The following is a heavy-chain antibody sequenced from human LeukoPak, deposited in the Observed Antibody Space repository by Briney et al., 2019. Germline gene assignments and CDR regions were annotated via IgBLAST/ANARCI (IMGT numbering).Heavy chain of an antibody. CDR2: VSGSGGST. CDR1: GFAFSTYG. J-gene: IGHJ3*01. Sequence: GGSLRLSCAASGFAFSTYGMSWVRQAPGKGLEWVSGVSGSGGSTYYAASVKGRFTISRDNSKNTLDLQMNSLRAEDTAVYYCASDPIVPATLRLDAFNVWGHGTLVTVSS. CDR3: ASDPIVPATLRLDAFNV. D-gene: IGHD1-26*01. V-gene: IGHV3-23*01.